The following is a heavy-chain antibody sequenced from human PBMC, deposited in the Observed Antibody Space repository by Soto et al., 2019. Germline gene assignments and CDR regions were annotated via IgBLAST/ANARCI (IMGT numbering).Heavy chain of an antibody. V-gene: IGHV1-69*13. CDR1: GGTFSSYA. Sequence: RASVKVSCKASGGTFSSYAISWVRQAPGQGLEWMGGIIPIFGTANYAQKFQGRVTITADESTGTAYMELSSLRSEDTAVYYCARDLGVATNNFDYWGQGTLVTVSS. CDR2: IIPIFGTA. CDR3: ARDLGVATNNFDY. D-gene: IGHD5-12*01. J-gene: IGHJ4*02.